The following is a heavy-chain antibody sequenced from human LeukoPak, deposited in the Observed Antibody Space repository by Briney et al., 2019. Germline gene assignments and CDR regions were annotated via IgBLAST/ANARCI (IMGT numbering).Heavy chain of an antibody. D-gene: IGHD3-3*01. J-gene: IGHJ3*02. CDR1: GGSFSGYY. V-gene: IGHV4-34*01. Sequence: SETLSLTCAVYGGSFSGYYWSWIRQPPGKGLEWIGEINHSGSTNYNPSLKSRVTISVDTSKNQFSLKLSSVTAADTAVYYCARDFPYYDFWSGYTAFDIWGQGTMVTVSS. CDR2: INHSGST. CDR3: ARDFPYYDFWSGYTAFDI.